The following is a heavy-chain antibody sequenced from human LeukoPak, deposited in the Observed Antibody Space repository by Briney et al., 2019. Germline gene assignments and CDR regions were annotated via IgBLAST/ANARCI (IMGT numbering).Heavy chain of an antibody. CDR1: GYTCTGYY. V-gene: IGHV1-2*02. Sequence: GASVKVSCKSSGYTCTGYYMHWVRQAPGQGLEWVGWINPNSGGTNYAQKFQGRVTMTRDTSINTTYMELSRLRSDDTPVYYWAKIYSSSSKGDFDYWGQGTLVTVSS. D-gene: IGHD6-6*01. CDR2: INPNSGGT. J-gene: IGHJ4*02. CDR3: AKIYSSSSKGDFDY.